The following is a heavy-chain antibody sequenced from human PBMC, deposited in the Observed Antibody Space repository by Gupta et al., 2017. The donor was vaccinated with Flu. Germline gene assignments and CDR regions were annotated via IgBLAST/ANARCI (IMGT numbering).Heavy chain of an antibody. D-gene: IGHD3-16*02. CDR3: AKEPDSLGYYYYGMDV. CDR1: GFTFRRYA. J-gene: IGHJ6*02. V-gene: IGHV3-23*01. CDR2: LSGSGDNT. Sequence: EGQLLESGGGLVQPGGSLRLSCEGSGFTFRRYAMNWVRQAPGKGLEWVSALSGSGDNTYYAASVNGRFIISRDNSHNKLYLQMNSLRAEDTAVYYCAKEPDSLGYYYYGMDVWGQGTTVTVSS.